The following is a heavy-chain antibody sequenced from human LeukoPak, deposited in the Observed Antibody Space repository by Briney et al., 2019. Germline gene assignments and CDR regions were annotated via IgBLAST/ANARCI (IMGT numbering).Heavy chain of an antibody. CDR2: IYPGYSDT. D-gene: IGHD6-13*01. J-gene: IGHJ4*02. CDR1: GYSFSTYW. CDR3: ARQGYSSSWSD. V-gene: IGHV5-51*01. Sequence: GESLKISCEGSGYSFSTYWVAWVRQMPGKGLEWMGIIYPGYSDTKYSPSFQGQVTISADKSISTAYLQWSSLKASDTAIYYCARQGYSSSWSDWGQGTMVTVSS.